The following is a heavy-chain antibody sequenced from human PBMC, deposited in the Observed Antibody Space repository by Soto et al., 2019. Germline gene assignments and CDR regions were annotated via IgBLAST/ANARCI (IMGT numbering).Heavy chain of an antibody. Sequence: GGSLRLSCAASGFTFSSYSMNWVRQAPGKGLEWVSYISSSSSTIYYADSVKGRFTISRDNAKNSLYLQMNSLRAEDTTVYYCARDGQGDTAMARTRYYYYMDVWGKGTTVTVSS. V-gene: IGHV3-48*01. D-gene: IGHD5-18*01. CDR2: ISSSSSTI. J-gene: IGHJ6*03. CDR1: GFTFSSYS. CDR3: ARDGQGDTAMARTRYYYYMDV.